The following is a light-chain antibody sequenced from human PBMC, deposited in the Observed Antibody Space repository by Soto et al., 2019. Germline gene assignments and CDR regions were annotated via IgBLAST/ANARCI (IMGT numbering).Light chain of an antibody. CDR1: QTVSSSY. CDR2: GTS. Sequence: EIVLTQSPGTLSLSPGEGATLSCRASQTVSSSYLAWYQQKPGQAPRLLIYGTSSWATGIPDRFSGSRSGTDFTLTISRLEPEDFAVYYCQQYGSSSYTFGQGTKLEIK. V-gene: IGKV3-20*01. CDR3: QQYGSSSYT. J-gene: IGKJ2*01.